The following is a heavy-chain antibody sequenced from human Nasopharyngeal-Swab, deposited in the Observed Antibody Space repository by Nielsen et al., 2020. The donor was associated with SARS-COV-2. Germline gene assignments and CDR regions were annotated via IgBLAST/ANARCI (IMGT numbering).Heavy chain of an antibody. V-gene: IGHV1-18*04. CDR2: ISAYNGNT. J-gene: IGHJ3*02. Sequence: ASVKVSCKASGYTFTSYGISWVRQAPGQGLEWMGWISAYNGNTNYAQKLQGRVTMTTDTSTSTAYMELRSLRSDDTAVYYCAIDPRGTMIVVGDAFDIWGQGTMVTVSS. CDR1: GYTFTSYG. CDR3: AIDPRGTMIVVGDAFDI. D-gene: IGHD3-22*01.